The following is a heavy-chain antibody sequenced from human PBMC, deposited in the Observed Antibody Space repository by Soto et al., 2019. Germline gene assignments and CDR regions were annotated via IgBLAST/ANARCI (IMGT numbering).Heavy chain of an antibody. D-gene: IGHD3-22*01. CDR1: GYTFASYG. Sequence: ASVKVSCKASGYTFASYGISWVRQAPGQGLEWMGWISAYNGNTNYAQKLQGRVTMTTDKSISTAYLQWSSLKASDTALYYFASSYYYDSRGYYYYGMDVWGQGTTVTVSS. CDR2: ISAYNGNT. V-gene: IGHV1-18*01. CDR3: ASSYYYDSRGYYYYGMDV. J-gene: IGHJ6*02.